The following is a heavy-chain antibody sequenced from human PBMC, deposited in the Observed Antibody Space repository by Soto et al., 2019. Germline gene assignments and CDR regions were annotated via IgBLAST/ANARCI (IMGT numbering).Heavy chain of an antibody. CDR1: GFTXSSYA. Sequence: PGGSLRLSCAASGFTXSSYAMSXVXQAPGKGLEWVSAISGSGGSTYYADSVKGRFTISRDNSKNTLYLQMNSLRAEDTAVYYCAKDARIVVVVAADYWGQGTLVTISS. J-gene: IGHJ4*02. D-gene: IGHD2-15*01. V-gene: IGHV3-23*01. CDR3: AKDARIVVVVAADY. CDR2: ISGSGGST.